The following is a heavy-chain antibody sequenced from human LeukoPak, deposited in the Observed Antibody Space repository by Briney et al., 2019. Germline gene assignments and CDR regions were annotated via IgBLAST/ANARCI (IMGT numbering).Heavy chain of an antibody. Sequence: GGSLRLSCAASGFTFSSYEMNWVRQPPGKGLEWVSSIFPSGGEIHYADSVKGRFTISRDNSKNTLYLQMNSLRAEDTAVYYCARDQRMVWFDPHDPYYYYYMDVWGKGTTVTVSS. CDR3: ARDQRMVWFDPHDPYYYYYMDV. D-gene: IGHD3-10*01. V-gene: IGHV3-30-3*01. CDR2: IFPSGGEI. CDR1: GFTFSSYE. J-gene: IGHJ6*03.